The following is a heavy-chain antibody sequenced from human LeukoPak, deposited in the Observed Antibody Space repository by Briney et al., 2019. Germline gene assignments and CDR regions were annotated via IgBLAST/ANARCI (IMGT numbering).Heavy chain of an antibody. CDR3: ARVREWEEIPGAIPDYFDY. J-gene: IGHJ4*02. CDR2: IKPTRGGA. V-gene: IGHV1-2*02. Sequence: EGSVKVSREASGYTLTGYFIHSVRQAPGQGLGWRGWIKPTRGGASYAQTLQGRVTMTRDTTINTAYMELRGLRSDSTAVYYCARVREWEEIPGAIPDYFDYWGQGTLVTVSS. D-gene: IGHD1-26*01. CDR1: GYTLTGYF.